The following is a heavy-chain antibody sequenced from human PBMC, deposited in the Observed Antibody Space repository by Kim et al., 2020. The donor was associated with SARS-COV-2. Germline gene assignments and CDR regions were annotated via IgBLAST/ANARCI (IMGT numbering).Heavy chain of an antibody. D-gene: IGHD1-26*01. Sequence: CHPPSLKRRVTISEDRSKNQFSLRLSSVTAADTAVYYCARGGKMGATAMDVWGQGTTVTVSS. J-gene: IGHJ6*02. CDR3: ARGGKMGATAMDV. V-gene: IGHV4-30-2*01.